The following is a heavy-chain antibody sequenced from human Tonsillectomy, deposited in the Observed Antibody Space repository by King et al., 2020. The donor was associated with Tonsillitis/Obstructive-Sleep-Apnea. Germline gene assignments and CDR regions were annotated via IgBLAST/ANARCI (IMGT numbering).Heavy chain of an antibody. CDR2: IDPSDSYT. CDR3: ARSMAAAAAGTAMDV. Sequence: VQLVESGAEVKKPGESLRISCKGSGYSFTNYWISWVRQMPGKGLEWMGRIDPSDSYTNYSPSFQGHVTISADKSISTAYLQWSSLKASDTAMYYCARSMAAAAAGTAMDVWGKGTTVTVSS. D-gene: IGHD6-13*01. V-gene: IGHV5-10-1*01. J-gene: IGHJ6*03. CDR1: GYSFTNYW.